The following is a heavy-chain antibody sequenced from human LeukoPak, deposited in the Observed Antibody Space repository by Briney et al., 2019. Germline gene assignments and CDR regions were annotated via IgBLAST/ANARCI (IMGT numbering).Heavy chain of an antibody. V-gene: IGHV4-61*02. D-gene: IGHD4-23*01. CDR2: IYTSGST. Sequence: PSQTLSLTCTVSGGSISSGDYYWSWIRQPAGKGLEWIGRIYTSGSTNYNPSLKSRVTMSVDTSKNQFSLKLSSVTAADTAVYYCARAAGGNYGGWFDPWGQGTLVTVSS. CDR3: ARAAGGNYGGWFDP. J-gene: IGHJ5*02. CDR1: GGSISSGDYY.